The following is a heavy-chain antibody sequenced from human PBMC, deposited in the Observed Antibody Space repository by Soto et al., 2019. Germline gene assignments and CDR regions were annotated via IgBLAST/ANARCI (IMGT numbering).Heavy chain of an antibody. CDR1: GYTFTIYG. CDR3: ARDPNIVVVPAAMLDWFDP. J-gene: IGHJ5*02. D-gene: IGHD2-2*01. Sequence: ASVKVSCKASGYTFTIYGISWMRQANGQGLEWMGWISAYNGNTNYAQKLQGRVTMTTDTSTSTAYMELRSLRSDDTAVYYCARDPNIVVVPAAMLDWFDPWGQGTLVTVSS. CDR2: ISAYNGNT. V-gene: IGHV1-18*01.